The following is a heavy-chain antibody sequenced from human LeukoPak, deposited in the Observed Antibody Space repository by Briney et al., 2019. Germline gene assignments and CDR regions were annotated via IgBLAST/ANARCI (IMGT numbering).Heavy chain of an antibody. CDR1: GFTVSSNY. D-gene: IGHD3-9*01. CDR3: ARFGNYDILTGAHDAFDI. CDR2: IYSGGST. Sequence: GGSLRLSWAASGFTVSSNYMSWFRQAPGKGLEWVSVIYSGGSTYYADSVKGRFTISRDNSKNTLYLQMNSLRAEDTAVYYCARFGNYDILTGAHDAFDIWGQGTMVTVSS. J-gene: IGHJ3*02. V-gene: IGHV3-66*01.